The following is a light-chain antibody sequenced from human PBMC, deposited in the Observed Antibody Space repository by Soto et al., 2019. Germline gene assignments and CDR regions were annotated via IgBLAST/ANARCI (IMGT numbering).Light chain of an antibody. Sequence: AIQMTQSPSSLSASVGDRVTMTCRASQDIRDDLSWYQQRPGRAPKLLVFAASRLEGGVPARFSGSYSGRDFTLTISGLQADDFATYYCLHYYNYPQTFGQGTKVDIK. CDR2: AAS. J-gene: IGKJ1*01. CDR1: QDIRDD. CDR3: LHYYNYPQT. V-gene: IGKV1-6*01.